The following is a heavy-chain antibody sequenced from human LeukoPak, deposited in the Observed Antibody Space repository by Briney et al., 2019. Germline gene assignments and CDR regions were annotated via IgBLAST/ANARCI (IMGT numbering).Heavy chain of an antibody. CDR3: AREDRAAGYSWDY. V-gene: IGHV4-39*07. CDR1: GGSISSSTYY. D-gene: IGHD5-18*01. Sequence: PSETLSLTCTVSGGSISSSTYYWGWIRQPPGKGLEWIGSIYYSGSTYYNPSLKSRVTISVDTSKNQFSLKLSSVTAADTAVYYCAREDRAAGYSWDYWGQGTLVTVSS. CDR2: IYYSGST. J-gene: IGHJ4*02.